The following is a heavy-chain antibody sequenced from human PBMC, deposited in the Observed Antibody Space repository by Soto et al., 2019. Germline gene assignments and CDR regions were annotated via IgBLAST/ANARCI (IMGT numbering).Heavy chain of an antibody. V-gene: IGHV4-39*02. CDR3: AREYSSAPDY. Sequence: QLQLQESGPGLVKPSETLSLTCTVSGGSISSSSYYWGWIRQPPGKGLEWIGSIYYSGSTFYSPSLRSRVTRSVVTSKNQFSLRVSSVTAADTAVYYCAREYSSAPDYWGQGTLVTVSS. D-gene: IGHD6-25*01. CDR2: IYYSGST. CDR1: GGSISSSSYY. J-gene: IGHJ4*02.